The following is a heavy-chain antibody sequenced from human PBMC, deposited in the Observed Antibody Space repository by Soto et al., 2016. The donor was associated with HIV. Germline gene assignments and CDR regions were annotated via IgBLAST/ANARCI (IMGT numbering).Heavy chain of an antibody. CDR2: ISAYDGEP. Sequence: QVQLVQSGAEVKKPGSSVKVSCGASGGTFSSYGISWVRQAPGQGLEWMGWISAYDGEPNYVQRLQGRVTMTTDRSTRTAYMELRNLRSDDTAVYYCAREDGYGGYARMDVWGQGTTVTVSS. V-gene: IGHV1-18*01. CDR1: GGTFSSYG. CDR3: AREDGYGGYARMDV. J-gene: IGHJ6*02. D-gene: IGHD5-12*01.